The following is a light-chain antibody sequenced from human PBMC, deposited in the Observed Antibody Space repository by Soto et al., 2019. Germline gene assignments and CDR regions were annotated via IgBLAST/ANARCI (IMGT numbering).Light chain of an antibody. CDR1: ESVDSNY. Sequence: EIVLTQSPGTLSLSPGERATLSCRASESVDSNYLAWYQQKSGQAPGLLISGASSRATGIPDRFSGSGSGTDFTLTISRLEPEDFAVYYCQQYAYSPGTFGQGTKVEIK. CDR3: QQYAYSPGT. J-gene: IGKJ1*01. CDR2: GAS. V-gene: IGKV3-20*01.